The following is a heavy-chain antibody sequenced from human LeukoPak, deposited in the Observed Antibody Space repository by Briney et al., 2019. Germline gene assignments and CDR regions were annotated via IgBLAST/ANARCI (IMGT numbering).Heavy chain of an antibody. CDR3: ARSPGEVVNPEYAFDI. Sequence: PGVSLRLSCAASGFTFISYAMHWVRQAPGKGLEYVSAISSNGGSTYYANSVKGRFTISRDNSKNTLYLQMGSLRAEDMAVYYCARSPGEVVNPEYAFDIWGQGTMVTVSS. J-gene: IGHJ3*02. D-gene: IGHD3-10*01. CDR2: ISSNGGST. CDR1: GFTFISYA. V-gene: IGHV3-64*01.